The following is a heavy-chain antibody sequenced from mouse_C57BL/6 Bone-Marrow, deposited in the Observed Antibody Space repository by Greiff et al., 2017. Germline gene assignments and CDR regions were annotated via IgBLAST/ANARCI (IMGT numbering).Heavy chain of an antibody. Sequence: EVQRVESGGDLVKPGGSLKLSCAASGFTFSSYGMSWVRQTPDKRLEWVATISSGGSYTYYPDSVKGRFTISRDNAKNTLYLQMSSLKSEDTAMYYCARRWLLRFYFDYWGQGTTLTVSS. J-gene: IGHJ2*01. CDR3: ARRWLLRFYFDY. CDR2: ISSGGSYT. D-gene: IGHD1-1*01. V-gene: IGHV5-6*01. CDR1: GFTFSSYG.